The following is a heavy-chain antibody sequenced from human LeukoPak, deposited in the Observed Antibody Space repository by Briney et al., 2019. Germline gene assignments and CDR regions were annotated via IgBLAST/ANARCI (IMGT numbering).Heavy chain of an antibody. CDR1: GFTFSSYS. CDR2: ISSSSSTI. D-gene: IGHD2-15*01. V-gene: IGHV3-48*01. Sequence: PGGSLRLSCAASGFTFSSYSMNWVRQAPGKGLEWVSYISSSSSTIYYEDSVKGRFTISRDNAKNSLYLQMNSLRAEDTAVYYCAKNGDRGAFCSGGICYPYYYYMDVWGKGTTVTISS. J-gene: IGHJ6*03. CDR3: AKNGDRGAFCSGGICYPYYYYMDV.